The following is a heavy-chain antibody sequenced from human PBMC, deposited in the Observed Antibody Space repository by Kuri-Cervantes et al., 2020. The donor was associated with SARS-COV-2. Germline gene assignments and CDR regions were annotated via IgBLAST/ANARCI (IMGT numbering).Heavy chain of an antibody. Sequence: GGSLRLSCAASGFTFSGSAMHWVRQASGKGLEWVGRIRSKANSYATAYAASVKGRFTISRDDSKNTAYLQMNSLKTEDTAVYYCARFNPGKLLYRGFDYWGQGTLVTVSS. CDR2: IRSKANSYAT. D-gene: IGHD2-2*02. CDR1: GFTFSGSA. CDR3: ARFNPGKLLYRGFDY. J-gene: IGHJ4*02. V-gene: IGHV3-73*01.